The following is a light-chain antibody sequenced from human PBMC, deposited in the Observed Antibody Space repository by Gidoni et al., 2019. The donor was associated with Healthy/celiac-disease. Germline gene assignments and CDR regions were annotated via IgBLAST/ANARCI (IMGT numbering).Light chain of an antibody. Sequence: AIRMTQSPFSLSASVGDRVTITCWASQGISSYLAWYQQKPAKAPKLFIYDASSLQSGVPSRFSGSGSGTDYTLTISSLQPEDFATYYCQQYYSTPSITFGQGTRLEIK. J-gene: IGKJ5*01. CDR1: QGISSY. V-gene: IGKV1D-43*01. CDR2: DAS. CDR3: QQYYSTPSIT.